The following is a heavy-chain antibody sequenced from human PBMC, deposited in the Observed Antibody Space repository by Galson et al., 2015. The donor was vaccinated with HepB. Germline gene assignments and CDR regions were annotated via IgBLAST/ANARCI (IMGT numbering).Heavy chain of an antibody. V-gene: IGHV3-33*01. J-gene: IGHJ4*02. CDR1: GFTFSSYG. CDR3: ARGGYSYGSVDYFDY. CDR2: IWYDGSNK. D-gene: IGHD5-18*01. Sequence: SLRLSCAASGFTFSSYGMHWVRQAPGKGLEWVAVIWYDGSNKYYADSVKGRFTISRDNSKNTLYLQMNSLRAEDTAVYYCARGGYSYGSVDYFDYWGQGTLVTVSS.